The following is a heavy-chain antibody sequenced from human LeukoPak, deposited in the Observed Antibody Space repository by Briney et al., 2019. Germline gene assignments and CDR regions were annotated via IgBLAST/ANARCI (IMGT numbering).Heavy chain of an antibody. J-gene: IGHJ4*02. V-gene: IGHV3-23*01. D-gene: IGHD2-21*01. CDR3: ARRVIAVGLDY. CDR2: MNGSGGST. CDR1: GFTFSSYA. Sequence: PGGSLRLSCAASGFTFSSYAMSWVRQAPGKGLEWVSSMNGSGGSTYYADSVKGRFTISRDNSKNTLYLQMNSLRAEDTAVYYCARRVIAVGLDYWGQGTLVTVSS.